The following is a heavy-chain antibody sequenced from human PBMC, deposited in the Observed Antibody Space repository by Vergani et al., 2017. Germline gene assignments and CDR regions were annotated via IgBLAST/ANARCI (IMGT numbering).Heavy chain of an antibody. J-gene: IGHJ5*02. V-gene: IGHV3-23*01. CDR2: ISGTSDST. Sequence: EVQLLESGGGLVQPGGSLRLSCVASGFTFSNFAMSWVRQAPGKGLEWVSAISGTSDSTNYADSVKGRFIIFRDNSKNTLYLQMNSLRADDTAVYYCAKDLVSTSIPVLRYFDPEFDPWGQGTLVTVSS. CDR1: GFTFSNFA. CDR3: AKDLVSTSIPVLRYFDPEFDP. D-gene: IGHD3-9*01.